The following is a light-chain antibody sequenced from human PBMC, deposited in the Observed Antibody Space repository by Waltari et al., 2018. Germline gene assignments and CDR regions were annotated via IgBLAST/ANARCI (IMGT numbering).Light chain of an antibody. V-gene: IGKV3-15*01. CDR2: GAS. J-gene: IGKJ1*01. CDR1: QSVSSN. Sequence: EIVMTQSPATLSVSPGERATLSCRASQSVSSNLAWYQQKPGQAPRLLIYGASTRANGIPARFSGSGSGTEFTLTISSRQSEDFAVYYCQQYNNWPPWTFGQGTKVEIK. CDR3: QQYNNWPPWT.